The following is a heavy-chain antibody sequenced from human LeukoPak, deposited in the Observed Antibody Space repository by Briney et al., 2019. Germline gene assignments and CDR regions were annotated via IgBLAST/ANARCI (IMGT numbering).Heavy chain of an antibody. D-gene: IGHD6-13*01. V-gene: IGHV1-8*01. Sequence: ASVKVSCKASGYTFTSYDINWVRQATGQGLEWRGWMNPNSGNTGYAQKFQGRVTMTRNTSISTAYMELSSLRSEDTAVYYCARKLCSRWYYHYMDVWGKGTTVTISS. J-gene: IGHJ6*03. CDR1: GYTFTSYD. CDR2: MNPNSGNT. CDR3: ARKLCSRWYYHYMDV.